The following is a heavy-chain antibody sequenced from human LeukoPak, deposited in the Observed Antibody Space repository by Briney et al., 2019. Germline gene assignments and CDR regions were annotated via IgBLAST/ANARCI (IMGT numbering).Heavy chain of an antibody. CDR3: ARHPGDY. CDR1: GYSFTTYW. V-gene: IGHV5-51*01. CDR2: IYPGGSDT. Sequence: GASMKISCTASGYSFTTYWIGWVRQMPGRGLEWMGIIYPGGSDTRSSTSFQGQVTISAEKYVTAYFLLWSSLKASDTAIYYCARHPGDYWGQGTLVTVSS. J-gene: IGHJ4*02.